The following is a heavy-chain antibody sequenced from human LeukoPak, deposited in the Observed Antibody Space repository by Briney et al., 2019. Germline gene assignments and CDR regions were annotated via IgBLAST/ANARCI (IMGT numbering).Heavy chain of an antibody. CDR2: IYHSGSA. J-gene: IGHJ4*02. V-gene: IGHV4-38-2*02. CDR3: ARGGWGSFDY. Sequence: SETLSLTCTVSGYSISSGYYWGWIRQPPGKGLEWVGSIYHSGSAYYNPSLKSRVAISVDTSKNQFSLQLSSVTAADTAVYYCARGGWGSFDYWGQGTLVTVSS. CDR1: GYSISSGYY. D-gene: IGHD1-26*01.